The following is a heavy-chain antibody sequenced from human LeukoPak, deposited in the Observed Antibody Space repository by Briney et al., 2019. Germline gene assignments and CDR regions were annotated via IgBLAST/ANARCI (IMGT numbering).Heavy chain of an antibody. D-gene: IGHD5-18*01. V-gene: IGHV1-46*01. CDR1: GYTFTSYY. J-gene: IGHJ4*02. CDR2: INPSGGST. Sequence: ASVKVSCKASGYTFTSYYMHWVRQAPGQGLEWMGIINPSGGSTSYAQKFQGRVTMTRDTSTSTVYMELSSLRSEDTAVHYCARVDRRIQLWSDPRDPYYFDYWGQGTLVTVSS. CDR3: ARVDRRIQLWSDPRDPYYFDY.